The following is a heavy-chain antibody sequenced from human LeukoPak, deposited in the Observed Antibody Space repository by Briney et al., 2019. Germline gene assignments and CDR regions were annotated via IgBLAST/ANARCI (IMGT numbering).Heavy chain of an antibody. Sequence: ASVKVSCKASGYIFNSYGISWVRQAPGQGLEWMGWISGYNGNTNYAQKFQGRVTMTTDTPTGTGYMELRTLRSDDTAVYYCARVFGLFLSRTSYFDVWGTGSLVTVS. CDR3: ARVFGLFLSRTSYFDV. J-gene: IGHJ4*02. CDR2: ISGYNGNT. D-gene: IGHD2-2*01. CDR1: GYIFNSYG. V-gene: IGHV1-18*01.